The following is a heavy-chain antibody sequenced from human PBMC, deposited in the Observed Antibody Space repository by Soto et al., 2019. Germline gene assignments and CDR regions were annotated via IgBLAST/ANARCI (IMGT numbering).Heavy chain of an antibody. D-gene: IGHD4-17*01. J-gene: IGHJ6*03. CDR3: AKDPAPMTTVTTENYYYYYYMDV. V-gene: IGHV3-23*01. Sequence: GGSLRLSCAASGFTFSSYAMSWVRQAPGKGLEWVSAISGSGGSTYYADSVKDRFTISRDNSKNTLYLQMNSLRAEDTAVYYCAKDPAPMTTVTTENYYYYYYMDVWGKGTTVTVSS. CDR2: ISGSGGST. CDR1: GFTFSSYA.